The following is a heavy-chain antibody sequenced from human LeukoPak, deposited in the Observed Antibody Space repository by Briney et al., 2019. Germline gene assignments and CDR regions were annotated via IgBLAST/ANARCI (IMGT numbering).Heavy chain of an antibody. D-gene: IGHD6-19*01. V-gene: IGHV3-7*05. CDR3: ARDAGTGVQWLVREDY. CDR2: IKQDGSEK. J-gene: IGHJ4*02. CDR1: GFTFSSYW. Sequence: GGSLRLSCAASGFTFSSYWMTWVRQAPGEGLEWVASIKQDGSEKYYVDSVKGRFTISRDNAKNSLYLQMNSLRAEDTAVYYCARDAGTGVQWLVREDYWGQGTLVTVSS.